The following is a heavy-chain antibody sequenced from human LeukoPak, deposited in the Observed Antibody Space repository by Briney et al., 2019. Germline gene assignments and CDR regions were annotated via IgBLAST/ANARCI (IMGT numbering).Heavy chain of an antibody. CDR2: ISSDGGST. CDR3: ARAGFMIFVDTFFDY. CDR1: GFTFSDSA. J-gene: IGHJ4*02. V-gene: IGHV3-64*01. D-gene: IGHD3/OR15-3a*01. Sequence: PGGSLRLSCEASGFTFSDSAMQWVREAPGKGLEYVSGISSDGGSTYYANSVKARFTISRDNSKNTLYLQMGSLRAEDMAVYYCARAGFMIFVDTFFDYWGQGTLVTVSS.